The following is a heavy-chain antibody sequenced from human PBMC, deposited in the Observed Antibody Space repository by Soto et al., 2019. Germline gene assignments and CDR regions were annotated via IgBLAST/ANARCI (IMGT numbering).Heavy chain of an antibody. V-gene: IGHV3-21*01. CDR1: GFTFSSYS. Sequence: GGSLRLSCAASGFTFSSYSMNWVRQAPGKGLEWVSSISSSSSYIYYADSVKGRFTISRDNAKNSLYLQMNSLRAEDTAVYYCARASRWSIGMVVAANRGPEYAFDIWGQGTMVTVSS. CDR3: ARASRWSIGMVVAANRGPEYAFDI. J-gene: IGHJ3*02. D-gene: IGHD2-15*01. CDR2: ISSSSSYI.